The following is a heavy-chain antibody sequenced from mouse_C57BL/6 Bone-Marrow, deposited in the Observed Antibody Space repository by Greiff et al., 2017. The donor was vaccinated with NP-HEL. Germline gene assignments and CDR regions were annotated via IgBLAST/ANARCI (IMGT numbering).Heavy chain of an antibody. CDR3: TGAIYYDYDEGDY. CDR1: GFTFSNYW. Sequence: EVMLVESGGGLVQPGGSMKLSCVASGFTFSNYWMNWVRQSPEKGLEWVAQIRLKSDNYATHYAESVKGRFTISRDDSKSSVYLQMNNLRAEDTGIYYCTGAIYYDYDEGDYWGQGTTLTVSS. J-gene: IGHJ2*01. CDR2: IRLKSDNYAT. D-gene: IGHD2-4*01. V-gene: IGHV6-3*01.